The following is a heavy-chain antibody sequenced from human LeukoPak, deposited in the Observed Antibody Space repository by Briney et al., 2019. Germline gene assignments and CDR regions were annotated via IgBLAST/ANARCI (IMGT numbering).Heavy chain of an antibody. CDR2: ISGSSADI. J-gene: IGHJ1*01. CDR1: GFTFSSYE. V-gene: IGHV3-21*01. Sequence: GGSLRLSCAASGFTFSSYEMNWVRQGPGKGLEWVSSISGSSADIYYADSVKGRFTISRDNAKNSVYLQMNSLRAGDTSLYYCVLTGYYDFWSGPGHWGQGTLVTVSS. CDR3: VLTGYYDFWSGPGH. D-gene: IGHD3-3*01.